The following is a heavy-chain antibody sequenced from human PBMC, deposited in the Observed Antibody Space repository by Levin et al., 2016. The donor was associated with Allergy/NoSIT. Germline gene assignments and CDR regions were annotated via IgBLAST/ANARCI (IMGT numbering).Heavy chain of an antibody. V-gene: IGHV3-74*01. CDR2: INSDGSST. J-gene: IGHJ6*02. CDR1: GFTFSSYW. D-gene: IGHD3-3*01. CDR3: ARDGFYYDFWSGMDV. Sequence: GGSLRLSCAASGFTFSSYWMHWVRQAPGKGLVWVSRINSDGSSTSYADSVKGRFTISRDNAKNTLYLQMNSLRAEDTAVYYCARDGFYYDFWSGMDVWGQGTTVTVSS.